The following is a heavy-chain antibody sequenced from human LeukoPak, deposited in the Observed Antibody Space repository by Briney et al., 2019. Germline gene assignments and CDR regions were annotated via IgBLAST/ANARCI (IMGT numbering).Heavy chain of an antibody. CDR3: ARAPGYYDILTGYYGYYLDY. Sequence: PGGSLRLSCAASGFTFSSYAMHWVRQAPGKGLEYVSAIRSNGGSTYYAKSVKGRFTISRDNSKNTLYLQMGSLRAEDMAVYYRARAPGYYDILTGYYGYYLDYWGQGTLVTVSS. V-gene: IGHV3-64*01. J-gene: IGHJ4*02. CDR2: IRSNGGST. D-gene: IGHD3-9*01. CDR1: GFTFSSYA.